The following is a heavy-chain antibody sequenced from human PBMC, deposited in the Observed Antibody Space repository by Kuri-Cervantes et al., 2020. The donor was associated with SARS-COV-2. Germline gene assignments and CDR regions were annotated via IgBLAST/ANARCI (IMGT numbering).Heavy chain of an antibody. CDR1: GFTVSSNY. Sequence: GESLKISCAASGFTVSSNYMSWVRQAPGKGLEWVSVIYSGGSTYYADSVKGRFTISRDNAKNLLFLQMNSLRDEDTAVYYCARDRGSDGGDLYFDYWGQGTLVTVSS. CDR3: ARDRGSDGGDLYFDY. V-gene: IGHV3-53*01. D-gene: IGHD1-26*01. CDR2: IYSGGST. J-gene: IGHJ4*02.